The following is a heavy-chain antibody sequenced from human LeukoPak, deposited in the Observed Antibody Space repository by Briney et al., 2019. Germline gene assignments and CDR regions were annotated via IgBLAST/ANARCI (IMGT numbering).Heavy chain of an antibody. CDR2: ITPNSGGT. J-gene: IGHJ3*02. V-gene: IGHV1-2*02. Sequence: ASVKVSCKASGYTFTGYYIHWVRQAPGQGLEWMGWITPNSGGTNYAQKLQGRVTMTRDMSISTAYMELSRLRSDDTAVYYCASRRPAGFDAFDIWGQGTMVTVSS. CDR1: GYTFTGYY. CDR3: ASRRPAGFDAFDI. D-gene: IGHD6-13*01.